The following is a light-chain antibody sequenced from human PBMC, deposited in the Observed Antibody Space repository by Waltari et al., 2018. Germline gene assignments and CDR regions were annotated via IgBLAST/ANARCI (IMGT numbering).Light chain of an antibody. CDR2: DAS. CDR1: QDTKKY. CDR3: HQYENVPLT. Sequence: DIQLTQSPSSLSASVGDRVTISCQARQDTKKYLTWLQQKPGKAPKLLIYDASNLELGVPLRISGSGSGTDFTFTISSLQPEDFATYYCHQYENVPLTFGGGTKVEIK. V-gene: IGKV1-33*01. J-gene: IGKJ4*01.